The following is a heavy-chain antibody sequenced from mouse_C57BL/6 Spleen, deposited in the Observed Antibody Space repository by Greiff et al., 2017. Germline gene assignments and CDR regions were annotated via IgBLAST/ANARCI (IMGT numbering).Heavy chain of an antibody. D-gene: IGHD1-1*01. Sequence: EVKLLESGAELVKPGASVKLSCTASGFNIKDYYMHWVKQRPEQGLEWIGRIDPEDGETKYAPKFKGKATITADTSSNTAYLQLSSLTSGDTAVYYGAKDPSCGSSFDYFDYWGQGTTLTVSS. CDR3: AKDPSCGSSFDYFDY. J-gene: IGHJ2*01. CDR2: IDPEDGET. CDR1: GFNIKDYY. V-gene: IGHV14-2*01.